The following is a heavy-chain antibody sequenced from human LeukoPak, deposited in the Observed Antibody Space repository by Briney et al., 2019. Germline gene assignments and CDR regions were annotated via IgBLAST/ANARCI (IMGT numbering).Heavy chain of an antibody. CDR1: GFTFSSYA. CDR2: ISGSGGST. V-gene: IGHV3-23*01. D-gene: IGHD6-19*01. CDR3: AINGGGWLPTAGMDV. Sequence: PGGSLRLSCAASGFTFSSYAMSWVRQAPGKGLEWVSAISGSGGSTYYADSVKGRFTISRDNSKNTLYLQMNSLRAGDTAVYYCAINGGGWLPTAGMDVWGQGTTVTVSS. J-gene: IGHJ6*02.